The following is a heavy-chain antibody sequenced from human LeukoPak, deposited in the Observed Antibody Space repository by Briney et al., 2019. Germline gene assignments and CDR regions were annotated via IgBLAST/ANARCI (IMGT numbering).Heavy chain of an antibody. V-gene: IGHV1-2*02. CDR2: INPKSGDT. Sequence: GASVKVPCKASGYTFTGYYIHWVRQAPGQGLEWMGWINPKSGDTNYAQKFQGRVTMTRDTSISTAYMELSRLRSDDTAIYYCARARYSSGWNDDYRGQGTLVTVSS. CDR1: GYTFTGYY. CDR3: ARARYSSGWNDDY. D-gene: IGHD6-19*01. J-gene: IGHJ4*02.